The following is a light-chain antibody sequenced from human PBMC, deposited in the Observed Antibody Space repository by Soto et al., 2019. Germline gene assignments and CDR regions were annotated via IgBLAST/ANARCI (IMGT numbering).Light chain of an antibody. J-gene: IGKJ4*01. V-gene: IGKV1-9*01. Sequence: DIQLTQSPSFLSASVGDRVTITCRASQGISSDLAWYQQKPGKAPKLLIYAASTLQSGVPSRFSGSGSGTEFTLTISSLQPEDFATYYCQQRGSFFGGGTKVEIK. CDR2: AAS. CDR3: QQRGSF. CDR1: QGISSD.